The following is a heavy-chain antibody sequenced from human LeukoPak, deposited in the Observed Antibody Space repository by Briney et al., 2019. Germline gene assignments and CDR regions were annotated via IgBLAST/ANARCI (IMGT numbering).Heavy chain of an antibody. CDR2: MNPNSGNT. Sequence: ASVKVSCKASGGTFSSYGINWVRQATGQGLEWMGWMNPNSGNTGYAQKFQGRVTMTRNTSISTAYMELSSLRSEDTAVYYCARGPYYDFWSGYYNLYYYYGMDVWGQGTTVTVSS. D-gene: IGHD3-3*01. CDR3: ARGPYYDFWSGYYNLYYYYGMDV. V-gene: IGHV1-8*01. CDR1: GGTFSSYG. J-gene: IGHJ6*02.